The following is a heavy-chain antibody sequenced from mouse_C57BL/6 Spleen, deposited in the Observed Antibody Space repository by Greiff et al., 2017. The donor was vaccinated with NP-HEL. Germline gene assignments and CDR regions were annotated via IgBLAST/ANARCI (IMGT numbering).Heavy chain of an antibody. CDR3: ARLGTTVDWYFDV. CDR1: GYTFTSYG. V-gene: IGHV1-81*01. CDR2: IYPGSGNT. Sequence: QVQLQQSGAELARPGASVKLSCKASGYTFTSYGISWVKQRTGQGLEWIGEIYPGSGNTYYNEKFKGKATLTAEKSSSTAYMQLSSLTSEDSAVYFCARLGTTVDWYFDVWGTGTTVTVSS. J-gene: IGHJ1*03. D-gene: IGHD1-1*01.